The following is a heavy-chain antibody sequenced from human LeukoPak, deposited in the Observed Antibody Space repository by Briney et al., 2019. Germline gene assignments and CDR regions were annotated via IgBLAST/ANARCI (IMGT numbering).Heavy chain of an antibody. CDR3: AREREETYGSGSYTFDH. CDR2: INTNNGNT. V-gene: IGHV1-18*01. CDR1: EFSPTTYY. D-gene: IGHD3-10*01. Sequence: GASVKVSCKAFEFSPTTYYIQWVRQAPGQGLEWMGWINTNNGNTNYVKRLQGRITMTTDTSTSTAYMELRSLRSDDTAVYYCAREREETYGSGSYTFDHWGQGTLVTVSS. J-gene: IGHJ4*02.